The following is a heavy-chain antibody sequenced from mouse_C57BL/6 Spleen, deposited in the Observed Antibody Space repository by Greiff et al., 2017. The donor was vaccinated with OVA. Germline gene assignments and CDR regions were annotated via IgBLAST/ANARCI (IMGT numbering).Heavy chain of an antibody. J-gene: IGHJ3*01. Sequence: QVHVKQSGAELVRPGASVKLSCKASGYTFTDYYINWVKQRPGQGLEWIARIYPGSGNTYYNEKFKGKATLTAEKSSSTAYMQLSSLTSEDSAVYFCARSYYGNYEFAYWGQGTLVTVSA. V-gene: IGHV1-76*01. CDR2: IYPGSGNT. D-gene: IGHD2-10*01. CDR1: GYTFTDYY. CDR3: ARSYYGNYEFAY.